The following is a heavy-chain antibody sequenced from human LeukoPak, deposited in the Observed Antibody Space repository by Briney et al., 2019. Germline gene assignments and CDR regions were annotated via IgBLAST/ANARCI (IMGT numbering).Heavy chain of an antibody. CDR2: INHSGST. V-gene: IGHV4-34*01. D-gene: IGHD5-12*01. CDR1: GGSLSGYY. J-gene: IGHJ5*02. CDR3: ARGLRYSGYVGLNWFDP. Sequence: SETLSLTCAVYGGSLSGYYWSWIRQPPGKGLEWIGEINHSGSTNYNPSLKSRVTISVDTSKNQFSLKLSSVTAADTAVYYCARGLRYSGYVGLNWFDPWGQGTLVTVSS.